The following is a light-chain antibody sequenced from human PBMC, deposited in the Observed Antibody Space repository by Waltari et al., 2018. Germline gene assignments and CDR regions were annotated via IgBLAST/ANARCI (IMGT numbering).Light chain of an antibody. CDR3: QSYDSSLSGYYV. J-gene: IGLJ1*01. CDR1: SSNIGAGYD. Sequence: SSNIGAGYDVHWYQQVPGTAPKLLIYDNTNRPSGVPDRFSGSKSGTAASLAITGLQAEDEADYYCQSYDSSLSGYYVFGTGTKVTVL. CDR2: DNT. V-gene: IGLV1-40*01.